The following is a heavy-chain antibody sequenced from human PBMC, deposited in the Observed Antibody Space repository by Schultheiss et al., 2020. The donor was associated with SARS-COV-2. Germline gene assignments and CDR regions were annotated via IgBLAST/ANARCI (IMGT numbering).Heavy chain of an antibody. D-gene: IGHD4-23*01. J-gene: IGHJ4*02. CDR2: ISWNSGSI. CDR1: GFTFSSYG. V-gene: IGHV3-9*01. Sequence: GGSLRLSCAASGFTFSSYGMHWVRQAPGKGLEWVSGISWNSGSIGYADSVKGRFTISRDNAKNSLYLQMNSLRAEDTAVYYCARGVGLRWYGRLFDYWGQGTLVTVSS. CDR3: ARGVGLRWYGRLFDY.